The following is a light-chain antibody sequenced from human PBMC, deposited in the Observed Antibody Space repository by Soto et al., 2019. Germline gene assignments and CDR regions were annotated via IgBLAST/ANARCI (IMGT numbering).Light chain of an antibody. CDR3: QQYNNWPGT. J-gene: IGKJ4*01. Sequence: EIVLTQSPGTLSLSPVETATLSCMASESVASNYLAWYQQKPGQAPRLLFYGASTGATGLPARFSGSGSGTEFTLTINSLQAEDCAVYYCQQYNNWPGTFGGGTKVDIK. CDR2: GAS. V-gene: IGKV3-15*01. CDR1: ESVASNY.